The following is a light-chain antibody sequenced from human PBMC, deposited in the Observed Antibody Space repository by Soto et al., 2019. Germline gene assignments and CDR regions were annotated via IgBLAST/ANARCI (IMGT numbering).Light chain of an antibody. CDR1: QGISTY. CDR3: QQLDSYPLT. Sequence: IQLKQSPSFVSANVGDRVTITCRASQGISTYLAWYQQKPGKAPELLIYAASTLQSGVPSRFSGSGSGTEFTLTISSLQPEDFATYYCQQLDSYPLTFAGGTNVDI. J-gene: IGKJ4*01. V-gene: IGKV1-9*01. CDR2: AAS.